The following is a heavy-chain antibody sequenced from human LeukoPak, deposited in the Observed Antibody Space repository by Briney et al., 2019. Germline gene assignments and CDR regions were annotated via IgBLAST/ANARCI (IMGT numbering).Heavy chain of an antibody. CDR1: GGSFSGYY. CDR3: ARGHRRITIFGVGLFDY. CDR2: INHSGST. Sequence: PSETLSLTCAVYGGSFSGYYWSWIRQPPGKGLEWIGEINHSGSTNYNPSLKSRVTISVDTSKNQFSLKLSSVTAADTAVYYCARGHRRITIFGVGLFDYWGQGILVTVSS. J-gene: IGHJ4*02. D-gene: IGHD3-3*01. V-gene: IGHV4-34*01.